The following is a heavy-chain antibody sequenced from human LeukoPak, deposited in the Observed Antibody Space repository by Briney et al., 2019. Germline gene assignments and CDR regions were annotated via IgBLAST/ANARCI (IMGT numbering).Heavy chain of an antibody. CDR3: ARGGGRRTGLLWFGELRNWFDP. CDR2: ISSSSSTI. CDR1: GFTFSSYS. J-gene: IGHJ5*02. V-gene: IGHV3-48*01. Sequence: GGSLRLSCAASGFTFSSYSMNWVRQAPGKGLEWVSYISSSSSTIYYADSVKGRFTISRDNAKNSLYLQMNSLRAEDTAVYYCARGGGRRTGLLWFGELRNWFDPWGQGTLVTVSS. D-gene: IGHD3-10*01.